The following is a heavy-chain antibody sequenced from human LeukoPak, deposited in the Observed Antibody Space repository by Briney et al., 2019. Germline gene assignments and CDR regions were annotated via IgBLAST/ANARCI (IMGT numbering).Heavy chain of an antibody. D-gene: IGHD6-19*01. J-gene: IGHJ5*02. CDR1: GFTFSSYA. CDR2: ISGSGGST. CDR3: ARGPPRGWLPNNWFDP. V-gene: IGHV3-23*01. Sequence: PGGSLRLSCAASGFTFSSYAMSWVRQAPGKGLEWVSAISGSGGSTYYADSVKGRFTISRDNSKNTLYLQMNSLRAEDTAVYYCARGPPRGWLPNNWFDPWGQGTLVTVSS.